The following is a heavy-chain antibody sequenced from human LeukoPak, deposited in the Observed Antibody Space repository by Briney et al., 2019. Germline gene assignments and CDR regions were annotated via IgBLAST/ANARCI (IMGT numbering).Heavy chain of an antibody. CDR3: ARERSYCDRQNWFDP. CDR2: ISSSSSYI. D-gene: IGHD3-22*01. V-gene: IGHV3-21*01. J-gene: IGHJ5*02. Sequence: PGGSLRLSCAASGFTFSSYAMSWVRQAPGKGLEWVSSISSSSSYIYYADSVKGRFTISRDNAKNSLYLQMNSLRAEDTAVYYCARERSYCDRQNWFDPWGQGTLVTVSS. CDR1: GFTFSSYA.